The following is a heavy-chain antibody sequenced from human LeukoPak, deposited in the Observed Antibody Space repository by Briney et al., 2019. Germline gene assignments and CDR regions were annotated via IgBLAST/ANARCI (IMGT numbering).Heavy chain of an antibody. CDR2: IGTAGDT. V-gene: IGHV3-13*01. CDR1: GFTFSSYD. Sequence: GGSLRLSCAASGFTFSSYDMHWVRQATGKGLEWVSAIGTAGDTYYPGSVKGRFTISRENAKNSLYLQMNSLRAGDTAVYYSAREKYYGSGRRYFDYRGQGTLVTVSS. J-gene: IGHJ4*02. CDR3: AREKYYGSGRRYFDY. D-gene: IGHD3-10*01.